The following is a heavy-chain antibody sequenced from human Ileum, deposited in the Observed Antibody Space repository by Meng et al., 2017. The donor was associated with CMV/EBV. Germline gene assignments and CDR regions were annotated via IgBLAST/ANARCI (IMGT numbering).Heavy chain of an antibody. J-gene: IGHJ4*02. V-gene: IGHV1-2*02. D-gene: IGHD6-25*01. CDR3: ARDPDFNIAAYNDY. CDR1: GYTFTGYY. Sequence: ASVKVSCKASGYTFTGYYMHWVRLAPGQGLEWMGWINPNTGGTNYGQKFQGRVTMTRDTSISTAYMELSRLRSDDTAVYYCARDPDFNIAAYNDYWGQGTLVTVSS. CDR2: INPNTGGT.